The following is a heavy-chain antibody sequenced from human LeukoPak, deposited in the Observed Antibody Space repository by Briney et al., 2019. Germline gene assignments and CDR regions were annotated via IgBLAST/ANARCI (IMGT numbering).Heavy chain of an antibody. CDR2: ISGSGDIT. CDR3: AKIRGPGSGWDY. D-gene: IGHD6-19*01. V-gene: IGHV3-23*01. CDR1: GFTFSSYD. Sequence: GGSLRLSCAASGFTFSSYDMSWVRQAPGKGLEWVSGISGSGDITNYADSVKGRFTFSRDNSKNTVYLQMNSLRAEDTAIYYCAKIRGPGSGWDYWGQGTLVTASS. J-gene: IGHJ4*02.